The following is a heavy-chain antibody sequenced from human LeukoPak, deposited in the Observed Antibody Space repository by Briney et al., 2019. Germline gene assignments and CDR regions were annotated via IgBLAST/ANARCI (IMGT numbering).Heavy chain of an antibody. CDR2: INTNTGNP. V-gene: IGHV7-4-1*02. D-gene: IGHD1-26*01. CDR1: GYTFTSYG. CDR3: ARVSVVGAKGNPFDY. Sequence: ASVKVSCKASGYTFTSYGISWVRQAPGQGLEWMGWINTNTGNPTYAQGFTGRFVFSLDTSVSTAYLQISSLKAEDTAVYYCARVSVVGAKGNPFDYWGQGTLVTVSS. J-gene: IGHJ4*02.